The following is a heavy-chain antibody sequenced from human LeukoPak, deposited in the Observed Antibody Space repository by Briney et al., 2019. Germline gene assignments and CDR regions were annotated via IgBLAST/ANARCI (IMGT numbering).Heavy chain of an antibody. CDR3: ARDSGSYRNAFDV. CDR2: IYYSGST. D-gene: IGHD1-26*01. J-gene: IGHJ3*01. CDR1: GGSISSSSYY. V-gene: IGHV4-39*07. Sequence: PSETLSLTCTVSGGSISSSSYYWGWIRQPPGKGLEWIGSIYYSGSTYYNPSLKSRVTISVDTSKNQFSLKLSSVTAADTAVYYCARDSGSYRNAFDVWGQGTMVTVSS.